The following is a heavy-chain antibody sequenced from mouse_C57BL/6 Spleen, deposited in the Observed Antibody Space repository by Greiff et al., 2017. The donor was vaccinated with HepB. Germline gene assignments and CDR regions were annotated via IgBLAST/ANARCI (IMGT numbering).Heavy chain of an antibody. V-gene: IGHV1-74*01. Sequence: QVHVKQPGAELVKPGASVKVSCKASGYTFTSYWMHWVKQRPGQGLEWIGRIHPSDSDTNYNQKFKGKATLTVDKSSSTAYMQLSSLTSEDSAVYYCAMGDYYGSPWFAYWGQGTLVTVSA. CDR3: AMGDYYGSPWFAY. CDR2: IHPSDSDT. D-gene: IGHD1-1*01. CDR1: GYTFTSYW. J-gene: IGHJ3*01.